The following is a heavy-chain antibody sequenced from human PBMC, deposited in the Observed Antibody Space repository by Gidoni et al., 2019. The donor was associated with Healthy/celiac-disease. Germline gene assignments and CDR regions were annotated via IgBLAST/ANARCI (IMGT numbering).Heavy chain of an antibody. CDR3: ARVTYSSGWYY. V-gene: IGHV1-8*01. D-gene: IGHD6-19*01. CDR1: GYTFTSDD. CDR2: MNPHSGHT. Sequence: QGQLVQSGAEVKKPGASGKVSCRASGYTFTSDDINGVRQATGQGLEWMGWMNPHSGHTGYAQKFQGRVTMTRHTSISTAYMELRSLRSEDTAVYYCARVTYSSGWYYWGQVTLVTVSS. J-gene: IGHJ4*02.